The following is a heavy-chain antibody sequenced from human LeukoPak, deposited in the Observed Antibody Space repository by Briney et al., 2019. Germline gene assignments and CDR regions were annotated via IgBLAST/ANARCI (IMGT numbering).Heavy chain of an antibody. V-gene: IGHV3-23*01. D-gene: IGHD3-22*01. CDR3: AKDLLSYYDSSGYYPGGGGTHAFDI. Sequence: GGSLRLSCAASGFTFSSYAMSWVRQAPGKGLQWVSAISGSGGSTYYADSVKGRFTISIDNSKNTLYLQMNSLRAEDTAVYYCAKDLLSYYDSSGYYPGGGGTHAFDIWGQGTMVTVSS. CDR1: GFTFSSYA. CDR2: ISGSGGST. J-gene: IGHJ3*02.